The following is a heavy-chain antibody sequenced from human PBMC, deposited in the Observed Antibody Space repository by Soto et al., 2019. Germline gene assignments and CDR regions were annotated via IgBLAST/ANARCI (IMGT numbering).Heavy chain of an antibody. CDR1: GYTFTDYW. CDR3: ARHQVGYLAQDFYYYGMDV. V-gene: IGHV5-51*01. Sequence: GESLKISCRGSGYTFTDYWIVWVRQMPGKGLEWMGVIYPGDSNTKYSPSFQGQVTLSADKSITTAYLQWNNLKASDTAVYYCARHQVGYLAQDFYYYGMDVWGQGTTVTVSS. J-gene: IGHJ6*02. D-gene: IGHD2-2*03. CDR2: IYPGDSNT.